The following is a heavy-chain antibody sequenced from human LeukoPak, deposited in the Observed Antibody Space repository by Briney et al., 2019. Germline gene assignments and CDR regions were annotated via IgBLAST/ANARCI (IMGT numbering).Heavy chain of an antibody. CDR3: ARDQEVVPAAAPFDY. J-gene: IGHJ4*02. D-gene: IGHD2-2*01. Sequence: GASVKVSCKASGHTFTSYYMHWVRQAPGQGLEWMGIINPSGGSTSYAQKFQGRVTMTRDTSTSTVYMELSSLRSEDTAVYYCARDQEVVPAAAPFDYWGQGTLVTVSS. V-gene: IGHV1-46*01. CDR1: GHTFTSYY. CDR2: INPSGGST.